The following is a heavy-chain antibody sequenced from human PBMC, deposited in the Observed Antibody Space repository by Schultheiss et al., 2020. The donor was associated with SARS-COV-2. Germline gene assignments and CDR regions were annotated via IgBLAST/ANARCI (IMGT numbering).Heavy chain of an antibody. J-gene: IGHJ4*02. V-gene: IGHV3-33*01. CDR2: IWYDGSNK. CDR1: GFTFSSYG. D-gene: IGHD3-3*01. Sequence: GGSLRLSCAASGFTFSSYGMHWVRQAPGKGLEWVAVIWYDGSNKYYADSVKGRFTISRDNSKNTLYLQMNSLRAEDTAVYYCARDSYQYDFWSGHTFDYWGQGTLVTVSS. CDR3: ARDSYQYDFWSGHTFDY.